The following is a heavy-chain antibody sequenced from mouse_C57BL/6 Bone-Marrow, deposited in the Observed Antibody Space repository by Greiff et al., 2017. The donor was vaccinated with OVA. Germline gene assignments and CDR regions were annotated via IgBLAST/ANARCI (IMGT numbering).Heavy chain of an antibody. CDR3: ARYYYGSSYGYAMDD. J-gene: IGHJ4*01. Sequence: AASGFTFTDYYMSWVRQPPGKALEWLGFIRNKANGYTTAYSASVKGRFTISRDNSQSILYLQMNALRAEDSATYYCARYYYGSSYGYAMDDWGQGTSVTVSS. CDR1: GFTFTDYY. V-gene: IGHV7-3*01. D-gene: IGHD1-1*01. CDR2: IRNKANGYTT.